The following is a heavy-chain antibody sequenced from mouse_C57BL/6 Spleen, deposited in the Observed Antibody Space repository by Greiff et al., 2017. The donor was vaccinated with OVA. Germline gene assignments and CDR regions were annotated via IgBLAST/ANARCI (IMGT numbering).Heavy chain of an antibody. Sequence: QVQLQQPGAELVRPGSSVKLSCKASGYTFTSYWMHWVKQRPIQGLEWIGNIDPSDSETHYNQKFKDKATLTVDKSSSTAYMQLSSLTSEDSAVYDCARDTTVVAGFDYWGQGTTLTVSS. CDR2: IDPSDSET. CDR3: ARDTTVVAGFDY. V-gene: IGHV1-52*01. D-gene: IGHD1-1*01. J-gene: IGHJ2*01. CDR1: GYTFTSYW.